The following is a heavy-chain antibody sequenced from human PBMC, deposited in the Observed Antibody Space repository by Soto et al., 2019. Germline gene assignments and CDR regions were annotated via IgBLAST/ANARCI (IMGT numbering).Heavy chain of an antibody. CDR2: IRTKSNNYAT. CDR3: TRLGLWSGSSCYSGDY. Sequence: EVQLVESGGGLVQPGGSLRLSCRASGFTFSGSAMHWVRQASGKGLEWIGRIRTKSNNYATRYAASVKGRFIISRDDSENTAYLQMNSLKTEDTAVYYCTRLGLWSGSSCYSGDYWGQGTLVIVSS. D-gene: IGHD2-15*01. CDR1: GFTFSGSA. J-gene: IGHJ4*02. V-gene: IGHV3-73*01.